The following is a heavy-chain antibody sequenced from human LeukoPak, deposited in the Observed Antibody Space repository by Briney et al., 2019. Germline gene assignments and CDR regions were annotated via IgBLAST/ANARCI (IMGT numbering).Heavy chain of an antibody. V-gene: IGHV4-38-2*02. J-gene: IGHJ4*02. D-gene: IGHD3-10*01. CDR3: ARVGSSNSHYDY. CDR1: GSSITNVYY. Sequence: SETLSLTCSVSGSSITNVYYWAWIRQPPGKGLEWIGSLSHSGATYYHPSLKSRLSTSVDTSNNRFSLTLSSVTAADTAVYYCARVGSSNSHYDYWGPGTLVTVSS. CDR2: LSHSGAT.